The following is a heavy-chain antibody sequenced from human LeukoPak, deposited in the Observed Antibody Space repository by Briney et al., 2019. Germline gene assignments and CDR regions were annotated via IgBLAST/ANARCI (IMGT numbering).Heavy chain of an antibody. Sequence: GESLKISCKGSGYSFTSYWIGWVRQMPGKGLEWMGIIYPGDSDTRYSPSFQGQVTISADKSINTAYLQWSSLEASDTAMYYCASLSYYNSYSGFDYWSQGTLVTVSS. CDR3: ASLSYYNSYSGFDY. D-gene: IGHD3-3*01. CDR1: GYSFTSYW. V-gene: IGHV5-51*01. CDR2: IYPGDSDT. J-gene: IGHJ4*02.